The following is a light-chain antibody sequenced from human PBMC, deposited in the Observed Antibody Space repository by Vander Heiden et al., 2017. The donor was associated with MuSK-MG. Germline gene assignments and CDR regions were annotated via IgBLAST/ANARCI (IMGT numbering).Light chain of an antibody. CDR2: AAS. J-gene: IGKJ4*01. Sequence: DIQMTQSPSSLSASVGDRVTITCRASQSISSYLNWYQQKPGKAPKLLIYAASSLQSGVPSRFSGSASATDFPLTISILHPEDFATYYCQLSDGTPHTFGGGTKLEIK. V-gene: IGKV1-39*01. CDR3: QLSDGTPHT. CDR1: QSISSY.